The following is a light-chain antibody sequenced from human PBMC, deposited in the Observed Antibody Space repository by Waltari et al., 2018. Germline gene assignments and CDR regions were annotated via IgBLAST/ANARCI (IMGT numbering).Light chain of an antibody. CDR3: QQSYSTWT. CDR2: AAS. Sequence: DIQMTQSPSSLSASVGDRVTITCRASQNINNFLNWYQQKPGRAPKLLIYAASSLHSGVPSRFSGSGSGTDYTLTISSLQPEDFATYYCQQSYSTWTSGQGTKVEIK. V-gene: IGKV1-39*01. CDR1: QNINNF. J-gene: IGKJ1*01.